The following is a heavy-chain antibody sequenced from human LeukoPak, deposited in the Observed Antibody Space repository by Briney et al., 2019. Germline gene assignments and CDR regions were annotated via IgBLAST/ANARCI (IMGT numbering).Heavy chain of an antibody. J-gene: IGHJ6*02. CDR3: AKDYYGSGSYYYGMDV. CDR2: ISWNSGSI. V-gene: IGHV3-9*01. Sequence: GGSLRLSCAASGFTFDDYAMHWVRQAPGKGLEWVSGISWNSGSIGYADSVKGRFTISRDNAKNSLYLQMNSLRAEDTALYYCAKDYYGSGSYYYGMDVWGPGTTVTVSS. D-gene: IGHD3-10*01. CDR1: GFTFDDYA.